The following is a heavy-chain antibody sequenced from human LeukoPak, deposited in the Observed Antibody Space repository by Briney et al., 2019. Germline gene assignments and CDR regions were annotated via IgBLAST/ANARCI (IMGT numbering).Heavy chain of an antibody. CDR3: ARTKNEDPDIVVVPAAPAGWFDP. V-gene: IGHV3-30*03. Sequence: GGSLRLSCAASGFTFSSYGMHWVRQAPGKGLEWVAVISYDGSNKYYADSVKGRFTISRDNSKNTLYLQMNSLRAEDTAVYYCARTKNEDPDIVVVPAAPAGWFDPWGQGTLVTVSS. D-gene: IGHD2-2*01. J-gene: IGHJ5*02. CDR1: GFTFSSYG. CDR2: ISYDGSNK.